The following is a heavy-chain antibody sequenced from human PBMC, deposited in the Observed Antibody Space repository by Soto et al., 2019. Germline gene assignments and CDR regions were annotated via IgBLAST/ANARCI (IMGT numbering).Heavy chain of an antibody. D-gene: IGHD3-10*01. CDR1: GFTFSNAW. Sequence: GSLRLSCAASGFTFSNAWMNWVRQAPGKGLEWVGRIKSKTDGGTTDYAAPVKGRFTISRDDSKNTLYLQMNSLKTEDTAVYYCTSDRAPNYYGSGSYVYYFDYWGQGTLVTVSS. CDR2: IKSKTDGGTT. CDR3: TSDRAPNYYGSGSYVYYFDY. V-gene: IGHV3-15*07. J-gene: IGHJ4*02.